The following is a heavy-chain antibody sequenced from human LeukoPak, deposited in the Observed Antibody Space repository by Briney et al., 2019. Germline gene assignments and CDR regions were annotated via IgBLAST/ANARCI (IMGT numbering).Heavy chain of an antibody. Sequence: SVKVSCKASGYTFTSYDINWVRPATGQGLDWMGWMNPNSGNTGYAQNFQGRVTMTSNTSLSPAYIELRSLRSEGTAVYYFAGEPIIAVAVNWYFDLWGRGTLVTVSS. CDR2: MNPNSGNT. D-gene: IGHD6-19*01. CDR1: GYTFTSYD. J-gene: IGHJ2*01. CDR3: AGEPIIAVAVNWYFDL. V-gene: IGHV1-8*01.